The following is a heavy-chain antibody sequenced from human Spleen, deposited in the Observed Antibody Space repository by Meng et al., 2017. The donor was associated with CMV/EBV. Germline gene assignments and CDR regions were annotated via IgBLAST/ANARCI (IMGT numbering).Heavy chain of an antibody. J-gene: IGHJ4*02. CDR3: ARVSPYKYDSSGRPVGVDDS. D-gene: IGHD3-22*01. Sequence: SETLSRTCTVSGGSVTNDHSYWSWIRQSPGKGLECIGHLDYSGNTNYNPSLKSRVTISADTSKNQFSLKLSSVTAADTAVYYCARVSPYKYDSSGRPVGVDDSWGQGTLVTVSS. CDR1: GGSVTNDHSY. CDR2: LDYSGNT. V-gene: IGHV4-61*01.